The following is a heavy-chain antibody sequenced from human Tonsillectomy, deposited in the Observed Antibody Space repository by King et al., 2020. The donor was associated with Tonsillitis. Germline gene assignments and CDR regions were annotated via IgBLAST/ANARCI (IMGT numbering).Heavy chain of an antibody. D-gene: IGHD2-2*01. J-gene: IGHJ5*02. CDR3: ARHIARLLSEWDP. V-gene: IGHV1-18*01. Sequence: QLVQSGAEVKKPGASVKVSCKASGYTFTSYGVTWVRQAPGQGLEWMGWISPYTGNTNYAQKLQGRVTMTTDTSTSTAYMELRSLRSDDTAVYFCARHIARLLSEWDPWGQGTLVTVSS. CDR1: GYTFTSYG. CDR2: ISPYTGNT.